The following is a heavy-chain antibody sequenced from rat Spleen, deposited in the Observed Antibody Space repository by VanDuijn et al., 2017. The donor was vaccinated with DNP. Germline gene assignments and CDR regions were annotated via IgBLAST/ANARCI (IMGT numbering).Heavy chain of an antibody. D-gene: IGHD1-4*01. J-gene: IGHJ2*01. Sequence: EVQLVESGGGLVQPGRSLKLSCAASGFTFSDCAMAWVRQAPKKGLEWVATIIYDGSNTYYRDSVKGRFTISRDNAKSTLYLQMDSLRSEDTATYYCTRGGYNSFFDYWGQGVMVTVSS. V-gene: IGHV5-17*01. CDR2: IIYDGSNT. CDR3: TRGGYNSFFDY. CDR1: GFTFSDCA.